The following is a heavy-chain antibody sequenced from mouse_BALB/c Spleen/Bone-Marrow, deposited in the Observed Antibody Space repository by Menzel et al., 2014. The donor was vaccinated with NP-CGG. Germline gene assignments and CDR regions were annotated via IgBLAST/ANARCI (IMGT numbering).Heavy chain of an antibody. CDR3: ARDWYFDV. J-gene: IGHJ1*01. V-gene: IGHV1-7*01. Sequence: QVQLQQSGAELAKPGASVKMSCKASGYTFXSYWMRWVKQRPGQGLEWIGYINPSTGYTEYNQKFKDKATLTADKSSSTAYMQLSSLTSEDSAVYYCARDWYFDVWGAGTTVTVSS. CDR1: GYTFXSYW. CDR2: INPSTGYT.